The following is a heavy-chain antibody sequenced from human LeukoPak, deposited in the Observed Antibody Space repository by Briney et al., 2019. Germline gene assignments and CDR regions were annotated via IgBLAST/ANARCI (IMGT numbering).Heavy chain of an antibody. CDR2: IYHSGST. CDR1: GYSISSGYY. V-gene: IGHV4-38-2*02. Sequence: SETLSLTCTVSGYSISSGYYWGWIRQPPGKGLEWIGSIYHSGSTYYNPSLKSRVTLPVDTSKNQFSLKLSSVTAADTAVYYCAREGGSIDWFDPWGQGTLVTVSS. J-gene: IGHJ5*02. D-gene: IGHD3-16*01. CDR3: AREGGSIDWFDP.